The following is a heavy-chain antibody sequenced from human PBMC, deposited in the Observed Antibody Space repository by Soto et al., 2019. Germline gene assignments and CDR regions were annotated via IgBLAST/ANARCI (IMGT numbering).Heavy chain of an antibody. V-gene: IGHV4-59*01. D-gene: IGHD1-1*01. J-gene: IGHJ4*02. CDR3: ARLQLVHKVIDY. CDR2: TFYSGGT. Sequence: PAETLSLTCTGSGDSISTYYWSWIRQAPGKGLQWIGYTFYSGGTAYNPALKSRVTMSLDMSNKQISLNLSSVTTADTATYFCARLQLVHKVIDYWGQGTLVTVSS. CDR1: GDSISTYY.